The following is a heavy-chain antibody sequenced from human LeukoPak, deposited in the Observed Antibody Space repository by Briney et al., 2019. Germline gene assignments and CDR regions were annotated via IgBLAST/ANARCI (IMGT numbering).Heavy chain of an antibody. J-gene: IGHJ4*02. CDR3: ASSSLAVAEQFYW. CDR2: INGYSGNT. D-gene: IGHD6-19*01. Sequence: GASVKVSCKASGYTSYSYDINWVRQAPGQGLEWMGWINGYSGNTKYAQKFQGRVTMTTDTSTSTAYMEVRSLTSDDTAVYYCASSSLAVAEQFYWWGQGTLVTVSS. V-gene: IGHV1-18*01. CDR1: GYTSYSYD.